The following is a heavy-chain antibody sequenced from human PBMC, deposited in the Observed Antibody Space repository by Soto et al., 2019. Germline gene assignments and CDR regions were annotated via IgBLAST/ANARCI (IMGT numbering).Heavy chain of an antibody. Sequence: QVQLQQWGAGLLKPSETLSLTCAVYGGSFSGYYWSWIRQPPGKGLEWIGEINHSGSTHYNPSLKSPVTISVDTSKNQFSLKLSSVTAADTAVYYCARGRGRYFDRTYYFDYWGQGTLVTVSS. J-gene: IGHJ4*02. D-gene: IGHD3-9*01. CDR2: INHSGST. CDR1: GGSFSGYY. V-gene: IGHV4-34*01. CDR3: ARGRGRYFDRTYYFDY.